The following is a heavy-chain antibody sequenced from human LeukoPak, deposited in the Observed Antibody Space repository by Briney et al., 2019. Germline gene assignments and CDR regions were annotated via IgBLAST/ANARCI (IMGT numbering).Heavy chain of an antibody. D-gene: IGHD3-3*02. CDR3: ARVLLAVGAFDI. V-gene: IGHV4-59*12. Sequence: SETLSLTCTVSGGSISSYYWSWIRQPPGKGLEWIGYVYYSGSTNYNPSLKSRVTISVDTSKNQFSLKLSSVTAADTAVYYCARVLLAVGAFDIWGQGTMVTVSS. CDR1: GGSISSYY. J-gene: IGHJ3*02. CDR2: VYYSGST.